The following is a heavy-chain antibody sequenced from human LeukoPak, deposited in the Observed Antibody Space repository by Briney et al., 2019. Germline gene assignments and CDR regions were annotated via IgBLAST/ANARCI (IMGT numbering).Heavy chain of an antibody. J-gene: IGHJ4*02. D-gene: IGHD2-15*01. CDR1: GYTFTSLH. V-gene: IGHV1-18*01. CDR2: INGYNGNT. Sequence: ASVKVSCKASGYTFTSLHINWLRQAPGQGLEWMGWINGYNGNTHYSQNLQGRVTMTRDTSTNTVYLELRSLRFDDTAVYYCARGTPARGTCDNCYSSSLDSWGQGTLLTVSS. CDR3: ARGTPARGTCDNCYSSSLDS.